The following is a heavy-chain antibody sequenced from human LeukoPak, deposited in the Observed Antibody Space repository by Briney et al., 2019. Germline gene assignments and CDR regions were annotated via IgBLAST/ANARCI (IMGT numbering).Heavy chain of an antibody. Sequence: PSETLSLTCAVYGGSFSGYYWSWIRQPPGKGLEWIAEINHSGSTNYNPSLKSRVTISVDTSKNQFSLKLSSVTAADTAVYYCARPGCSSTSCYGNFDYWGQGTLVTVSS. CDR3: ARPGCSSTSCYGNFDY. D-gene: IGHD2-2*01. CDR1: GGSFSGYY. CDR2: INHSGST. V-gene: IGHV4-34*01. J-gene: IGHJ4*02.